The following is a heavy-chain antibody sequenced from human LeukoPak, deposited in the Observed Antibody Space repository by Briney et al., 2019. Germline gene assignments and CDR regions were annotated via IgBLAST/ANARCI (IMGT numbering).Heavy chain of an antibody. D-gene: IGHD2-15*01. V-gene: IGHV3-30*02. CDR2: VRFDGNEK. J-gene: IGHJ4*02. Sequence: GGSLRLSCAASGFTFSYYGMHWVRQAPGKGLEWVGFVRFDGNEKYYADSVKGRFTISRDTSRNTLYLQMNSLRAEDTAVYYCAKDGLLLVVAATGAWVDYWGQGTLVTVSS. CDR1: GFTFSYYG. CDR3: AKDGLLLVVAATGAWVDY.